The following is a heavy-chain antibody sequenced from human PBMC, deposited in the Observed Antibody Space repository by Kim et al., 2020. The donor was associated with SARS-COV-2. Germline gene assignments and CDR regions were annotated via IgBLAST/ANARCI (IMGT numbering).Heavy chain of an antibody. CDR3: AKGVTNGGFDY. V-gene: IGHV3-23*03. CDR2: INRDGTRT. Sequence: GGSLRLSCVASGFTFNTSPMGWVRQAPGEGLEWVSRINRDGTRTYYADSVKGRVTMSSDKSKNTVYLHMNSLRVEDTAVYYCAKGVTNGGFDYWGQGAQVTVSS. D-gene: IGHD2-8*01. J-gene: IGHJ4*02. CDR1: GFTFNTSP.